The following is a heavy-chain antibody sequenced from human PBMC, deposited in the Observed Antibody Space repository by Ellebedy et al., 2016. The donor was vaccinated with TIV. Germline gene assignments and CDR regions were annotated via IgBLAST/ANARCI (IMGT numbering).Heavy chain of an antibody. J-gene: IGHJ4*02. CDR3: ARWVAAQYYFDY. Sequence: PGGSLRLSCAASGFTFSSYAMHWVRQAPGKGLEWVAVISYDGSNKYYADSVKGRFTISRDNSKNTLYLQMNSLRAEDTAVYYCARWVAAQYYFDYWGQGTLVTVSS. CDR1: GFTFSSYA. D-gene: IGHD2-15*01. CDR2: ISYDGSNK. V-gene: IGHV3-30*01.